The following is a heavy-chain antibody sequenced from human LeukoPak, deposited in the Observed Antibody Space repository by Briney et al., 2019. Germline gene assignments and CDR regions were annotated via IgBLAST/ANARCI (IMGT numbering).Heavy chain of an antibody. CDR1: GGSISSSSYY. Sequence: SETLSLTCTVSGGSISSSSYYWGWIRQPPGKGLEWIGSIYYSGSTYYNPSLKSRVTISVDTSKNQFSLKPSSVTAADTAVYYCARLITMIVVVPWFDPWGQGTLVTVSS. CDR3: ARLITMIVVVPWFDP. CDR2: IYYSGST. J-gene: IGHJ5*02. V-gene: IGHV4-39*01. D-gene: IGHD3-22*01.